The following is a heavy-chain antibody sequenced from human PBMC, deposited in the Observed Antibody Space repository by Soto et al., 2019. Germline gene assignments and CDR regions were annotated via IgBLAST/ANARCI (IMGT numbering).Heavy chain of an antibody. J-gene: IGHJ4*02. CDR1: GGSISSGGYY. CDR3: ARERGSFYDSSPYYFDY. D-gene: IGHD3-22*01. Sequence: SETLSLTCTVSGGSISSGGYYWSWIRQHPGKGLEWIGYIYYSGSTYYNPSLKSRVTISVDTSKNQFSLKLSSVTAADTAVYYCARERGSFYDSSPYYFDYWGRGTLVTVSS. V-gene: IGHV4-31*03. CDR2: IYYSGST.